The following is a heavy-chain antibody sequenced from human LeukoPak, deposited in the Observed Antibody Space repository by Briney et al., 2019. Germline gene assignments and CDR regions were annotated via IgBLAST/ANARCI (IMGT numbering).Heavy chain of an antibody. Sequence: GGSLRLSCAASGFTFSSYAMSWVRQTPGKGLEWVSAISGSGGTTYYADSAKGRFTISRDNSKNTLYLQMNSLRAEDTALYYCAKDSTVMPGGYYGMDGWGQGTTVTVSS. V-gene: IGHV3-23*01. D-gene: IGHD4-17*01. CDR3: AKDSTVMPGGYYGMDG. CDR1: GFTFSSYA. CDR2: ISGSGGTT. J-gene: IGHJ6*02.